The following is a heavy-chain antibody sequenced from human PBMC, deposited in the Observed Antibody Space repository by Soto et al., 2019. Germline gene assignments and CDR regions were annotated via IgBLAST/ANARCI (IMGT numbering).Heavy chain of an antibody. V-gene: IGHV1-3*04. D-gene: IGHD2-2*01. J-gene: IGHJ4*01. Sequence: ASVKVSCKASGYSFTDYSIQWMRQAPGQRPEWVGWINIGTGVTQISQRFQGRVNLSRDTSANTAYMELNSLRSEDTAVYYCARCHYQLFRIDHWGQGTLVTVSS. CDR3: ARCHYQLFRIDH. CDR1: GYSFTDYS. CDR2: INIGTGVT.